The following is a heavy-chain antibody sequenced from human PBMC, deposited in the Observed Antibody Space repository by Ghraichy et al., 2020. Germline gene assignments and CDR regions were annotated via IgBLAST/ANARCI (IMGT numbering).Heavy chain of an antibody. CDR3: ARDSGYDFDYYYGMDV. D-gene: IGHD5-12*01. V-gene: IGHV1-18*04. CDR1: GYTFTSYG. Sequence: ASVKVSCKASGYTFTSYGISWVRQAPGQGLEWMGWISTYNGNTNYAQKLQGRVTMTTDTSTSTAYMELRSLRSDDTAVYYCARDSGYDFDYYYGMDVWGQGTTVTVSS. CDR2: ISTYNGNT. J-gene: IGHJ6*02.